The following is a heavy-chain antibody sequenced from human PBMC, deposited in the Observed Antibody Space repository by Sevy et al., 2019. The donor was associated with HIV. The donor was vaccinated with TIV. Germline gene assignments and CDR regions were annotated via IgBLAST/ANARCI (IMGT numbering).Heavy chain of an antibody. V-gene: IGHV3-23*01. CDR3: AKDISRAGDAFDI. D-gene: IGHD6-19*01. CDR1: GFTFSSYA. J-gene: IGHJ3*02. CDR2: ISGSGGST. Sequence: GGSLRLSCAASGFTFSSYAMSWVRQAPGKGLEWVSAISGSGGSTHYADSVKGRFTISRDNSKNTLYLQMNSLRAEDTAVYYCAKDISRAGDAFDIWGQGTMVIVSS.